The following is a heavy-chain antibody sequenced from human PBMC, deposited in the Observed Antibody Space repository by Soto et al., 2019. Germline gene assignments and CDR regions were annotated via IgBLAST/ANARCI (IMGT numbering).Heavy chain of an antibody. Sequence: ASVKVSCKASGYTFTSYGISWVRQAPGQGLEWMGWISAYNGNTNYAQKLQGRVTMTRDTSISTAYMELSRLRSDDTAVYYCARVDPRAGDAFDIWGQGTMVTVSS. CDR3: ARVDPRAGDAFDI. V-gene: IGHV1-18*01. J-gene: IGHJ3*02. CDR1: GYTFTSYG. CDR2: ISAYNGNT.